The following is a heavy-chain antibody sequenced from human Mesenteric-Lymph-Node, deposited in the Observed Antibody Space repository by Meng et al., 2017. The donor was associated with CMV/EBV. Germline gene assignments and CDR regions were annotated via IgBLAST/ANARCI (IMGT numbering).Heavy chain of an antibody. V-gene: IGHV5-51*01. CDR3: ARPLNVSWYGAFDT. CDR1: GYSFTTHW. Sequence: GESLKISCKASGYSFTTHWIGWVRQLPGKGLEWMGIIDPSDSDTRYGPSFEGRVTISADKSMNTAYVQWDSLRASDTAMYYCARPLNVSWYGAFDTWGQGTMVTVSS. J-gene: IGHJ3*02. CDR2: IDPSDSDT. D-gene: IGHD6-13*01.